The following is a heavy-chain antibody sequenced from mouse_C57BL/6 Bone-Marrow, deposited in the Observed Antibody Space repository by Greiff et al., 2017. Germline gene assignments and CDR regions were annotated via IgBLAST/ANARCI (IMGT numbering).Heavy chain of an antibody. D-gene: IGHD2-5*01. CDR3: ARDDSNYAYAMDD. CDR1: GYTFTDYY. J-gene: IGHJ4*01. V-gene: IGHV1-26*01. Sequence: EVQLQQSGPELVKPGASVKISCKASGYTFTDYYMNWVKQSHGKSLEWIGDINPNNGGTSYNQKFKGKATLTVDKSSSTAYMELRSLTSEDSAVYYCARDDSNYAYAMDDGGQGTAVTVSS. CDR2: INPNNGGT.